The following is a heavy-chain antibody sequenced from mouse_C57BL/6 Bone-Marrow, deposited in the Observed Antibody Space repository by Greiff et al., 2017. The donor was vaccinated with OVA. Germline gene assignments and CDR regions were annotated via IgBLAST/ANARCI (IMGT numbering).Heavy chain of an antibody. D-gene: IGHD1-1*01. CDR2: INPGSGGT. V-gene: IGHV1-54*01. CDR1: GYAFTNYL. Sequence: VKLQESGAELVRPGTSVKVSCKASGYAFTNYLIEWVKQRPGQGLEWIGVINPGSGGTNYNEKFKGKATLTADKSSSTAYMQLSSLTSEDSAVYFCARRITTVVAPFDYWGQGTTLTVSS. CDR3: ARRITTVVAPFDY. J-gene: IGHJ2*01.